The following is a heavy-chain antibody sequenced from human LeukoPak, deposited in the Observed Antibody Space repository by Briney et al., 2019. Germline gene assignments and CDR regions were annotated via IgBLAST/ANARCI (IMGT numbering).Heavy chain of an antibody. J-gene: IGHJ4*02. CDR3: ARDLLSLAVIY. CDR1: GFTFISYA. D-gene: IGHD2/OR15-2a*01. V-gene: IGHV3-23*01. Sequence: GGSLRLSCAASGFTFISYAMSWVRQAPGKGLEWVSAISGSGGSTYYADSVKGRFTISRDNAKNTLYLRMNSLRAEDTAVYYCARDLLSLAVIYWGQGTLVTVSS. CDR2: ISGSGGST.